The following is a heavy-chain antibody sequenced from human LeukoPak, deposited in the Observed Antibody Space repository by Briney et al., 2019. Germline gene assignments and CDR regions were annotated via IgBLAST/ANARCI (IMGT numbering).Heavy chain of an antibody. CDR2: IYHSGST. CDR3: AIIVVVPADAPPADAFDI. CDR1: GGSISNSNW. Sequence: SETLSLTCAVSGGSISNSNWWSWVRQPPGKGLEWIGEIYHSGSTNYNPSLKSRVTISVDKSKNQFSLKLSSVTAADTAVYYCAIIVVVPADAPPADAFDIWGQGTMVTVSS. V-gene: IGHV4-4*02. D-gene: IGHD2-2*01. J-gene: IGHJ3*02.